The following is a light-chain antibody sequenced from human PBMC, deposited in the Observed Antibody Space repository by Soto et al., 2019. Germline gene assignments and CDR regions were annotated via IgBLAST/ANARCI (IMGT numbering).Light chain of an antibody. CDR1: LSLVYSDGNAY. CDR3: MQATECTRR. J-gene: IGKJ1*01. V-gene: IGKV2-30*01. CDR2: KVS. Sequence: DIVITDSAISLTVTLVQPASISFRSNLSLVYSDGNAYLNWFQQRPGQSPRRLIYKVSNRDSRVPDRFSGSGSGTDFTLKISWVEAEDVGVYCCMQATECTRRLGQGTKVEIK.